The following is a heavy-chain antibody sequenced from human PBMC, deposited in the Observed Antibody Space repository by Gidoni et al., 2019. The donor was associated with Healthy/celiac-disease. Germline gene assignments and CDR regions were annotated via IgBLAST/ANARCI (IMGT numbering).Heavy chain of an antibody. J-gene: IGHJ6*02. Sequence: EVQLVESGGGLVKPGGSLRLSCSASGFTFINALMNWFRQAPGKGLEWVGRIKSKTDGGTTDDAAPVKGRFTISRDDSKNTLYLQMNSLKTEDTAVYYCTTGQAPRLTGESYYYYYGMDVWGQVTTVTVSS. D-gene: IGHD7-27*01. V-gene: IGHV3-15*07. CDR3: TTGQAPRLTGESYYYYYGMDV. CDR1: GFTFINAL. CDR2: IKSKTDGGTT.